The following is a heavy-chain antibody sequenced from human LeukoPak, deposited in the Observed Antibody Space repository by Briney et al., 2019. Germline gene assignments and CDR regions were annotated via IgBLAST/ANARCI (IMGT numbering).Heavy chain of an antibody. D-gene: IGHD1-26*01. CDR2: IYYSGST. J-gene: IGHJ4*02. CDR1: GGSISSSSYY. CDR3: ASPPTLRGVGYYFDY. V-gene: IGHV4-39*01. Sequence: SETLSLTCTVSGGSISSSSYYWGWIRQPPGKGLEWIGSIYYSGSTYYNPSLKSRVTISVDTSKNQFSLKLSSMTAADTAVYYCASPPTLRGVGYYFDYWGQGTLVTVSS.